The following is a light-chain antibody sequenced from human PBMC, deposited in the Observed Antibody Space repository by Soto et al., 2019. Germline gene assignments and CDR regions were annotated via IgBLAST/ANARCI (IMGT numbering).Light chain of an antibody. CDR3: QQFGTSPRT. CDR2: DAS. J-gene: IGKJ4*01. CDR1: QTVASNN. Sequence: EIVLTQSPALLSVSPGQRATLSCGASQTVASNNLAWYQLKPGLAPRLLIFDASYRATGIPDRFSGSVSGTVFTLTISRLEPEDSALYYCQQFGTSPRTFGGGTQVEIK. V-gene: IGKV3D-20*01.